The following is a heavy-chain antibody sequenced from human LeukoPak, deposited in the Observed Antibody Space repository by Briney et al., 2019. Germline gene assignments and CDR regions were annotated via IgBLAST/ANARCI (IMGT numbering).Heavy chain of an antibody. V-gene: IGHV1-69*04. D-gene: IGHD3-22*01. Sequence: SVKVSCKASGGTFSSYAISWVRQAPGQGLEWMGRIIPILGIANYAQKFQGRVTITADKSTSTAYMELSSLRSEDMAVYYCAREMSYDSSGYYDSYYFDYWGQGTLVTVSS. CDR1: GGTFSSYA. CDR3: AREMSYDSSGYYDSYYFDY. CDR2: IIPILGIA. J-gene: IGHJ4*02.